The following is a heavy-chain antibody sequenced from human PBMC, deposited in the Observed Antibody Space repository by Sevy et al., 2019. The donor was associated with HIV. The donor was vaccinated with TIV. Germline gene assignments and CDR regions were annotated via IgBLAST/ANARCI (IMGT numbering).Heavy chain of an antibody. D-gene: IGHD3-3*01. Sequence: GGSLRLSCAASVFTFSNYNMNWVRQAPGKGLEWVSFISTSSGYIYYADSVKGRFTISRENAKNSLYLQMNSLRAEDTAVYYCTRDKTILEGRYGMDVWGQGTTVTVSS. CDR1: VFTFSNYN. CDR3: TRDKTILEGRYGMDV. V-gene: IGHV3-21*01. J-gene: IGHJ6*02. CDR2: ISTSSGYI.